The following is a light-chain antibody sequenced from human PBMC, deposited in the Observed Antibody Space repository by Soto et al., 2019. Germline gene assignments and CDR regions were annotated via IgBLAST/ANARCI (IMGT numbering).Light chain of an antibody. Sequence: DILLTQSPGTLSLCPGERATLFGRATKHVRNTYLAWYQQKPGQAPRLLIYAASSRATGIPDRFSGSGSGTDFTLIISSLQSEDLAVYYCQQYNSWPPTFGQGTKVDI. V-gene: IGKV3-20*01. CDR1: KHVRNTY. J-gene: IGKJ1*01. CDR2: AAS. CDR3: QQYNSWPPT.